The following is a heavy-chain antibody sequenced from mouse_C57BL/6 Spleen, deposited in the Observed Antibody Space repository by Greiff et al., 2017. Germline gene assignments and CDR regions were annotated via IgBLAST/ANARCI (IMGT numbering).Heavy chain of an antibody. CDR2: IHPNSGST. J-gene: IGHJ1*03. D-gene: IGHD2-3*01. V-gene: IGHV1-64*01. Sequence: VQLQQPGAELVKPGASVKLSCKASGYTFTSYWMHWVKQRPGQGLEWIGMIHPNSGSTNYNEKFKSKATLTVDKSSSTAYMQLSSLTSEDSAVYYCARRGYDPSYWYFDVWGTGTTVTVSS. CDR1: GYTFTSYW. CDR3: ARRGYDPSYWYFDV.